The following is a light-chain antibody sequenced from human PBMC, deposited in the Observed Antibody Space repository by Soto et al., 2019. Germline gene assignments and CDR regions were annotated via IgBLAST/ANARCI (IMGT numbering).Light chain of an antibody. J-gene: IGKJ4*01. CDR1: QGISSY. V-gene: IGKV1-12*02. Sequence: DIQMTQSPSSVSASVGDRVNTTCRASQGISSYLAWYQQKPGKAPNLLIYATSSLQSGVPSRFSGSGSGTDFTLTISSLQPEDFATYYGEQANIFPFTFGGGSKVDIK. CDR2: ATS. CDR3: EQANIFPFT.